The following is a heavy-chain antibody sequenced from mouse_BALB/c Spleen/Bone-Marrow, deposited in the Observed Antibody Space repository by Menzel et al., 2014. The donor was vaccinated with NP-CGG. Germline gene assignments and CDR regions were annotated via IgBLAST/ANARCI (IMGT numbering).Heavy chain of an antibody. CDR1: GFSLTDYG. Sequence: VMLVESGPGLVAPSQSLSTTCTVSGFSLTDYGINWVRQPPGKGLEWLGMIWGDGTTDCNSALRSRLSINKDNSRSQVFLKMNSLQTDDTARYYCAREKYGNYYAMGYWGQGTSVTVSS. J-gene: IGHJ4*01. CDR2: IWGDGTT. V-gene: IGHV2-6-7*01. CDR3: AREKYGNYYAMGY. D-gene: IGHD2-10*02.